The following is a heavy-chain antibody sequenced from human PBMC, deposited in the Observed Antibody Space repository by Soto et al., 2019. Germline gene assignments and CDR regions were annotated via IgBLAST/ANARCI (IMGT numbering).Heavy chain of an antibody. CDR1: GYTFSNFW. J-gene: IGHJ4*02. D-gene: IGHD1-1*01. CDR2: IYVADSDT. CDR3: ARTDNPSFQFDY. V-gene: IGHV5-51*01. Sequence: PGESLKISCEGSGYTFSNFWIGWVRQRPGKGLESMGIIYVADSDTRYSPSFQGHVTISVDKSISTAYLQWSSLKASDTAIYYCARTDNPSFQFDYWGQGTLVPVSS.